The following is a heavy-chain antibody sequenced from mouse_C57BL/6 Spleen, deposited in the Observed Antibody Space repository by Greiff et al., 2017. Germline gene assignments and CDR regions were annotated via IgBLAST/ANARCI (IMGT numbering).Heavy chain of an antibody. CDR2: INPSNGGT. Sequence: QVQLQQPGPELVKPGASVKLSCKASGYTFTSYWMHWVKQRPGQGLEWIGNINPSNGGTNYNEKFKGKATLTVDKSSSTAYMQLSSLTSEDSAVYYCASSTVASYAMDYWGQGTSVTVSS. V-gene: IGHV1-53*01. CDR3: ASSTVASYAMDY. D-gene: IGHD1-1*01. J-gene: IGHJ4*01. CDR1: GYTFTSYW.